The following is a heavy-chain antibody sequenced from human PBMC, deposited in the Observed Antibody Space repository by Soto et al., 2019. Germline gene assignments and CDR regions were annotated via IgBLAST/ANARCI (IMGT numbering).Heavy chain of an antibody. Sequence: PGGSLRLSXVASGFTFSSYSMNWVRQAPGKGLEWVSYISSSSSTIYYADSVKGRFTISRDNAKNSLYLQMNSLRDEDTAVYYCARDGDFWSGYINWFDPWGQGTLVTVSS. CDR3: ARDGDFWSGYINWFDP. D-gene: IGHD3-3*01. CDR1: GFTFSSYS. J-gene: IGHJ5*02. CDR2: ISSSSSTI. V-gene: IGHV3-48*02.